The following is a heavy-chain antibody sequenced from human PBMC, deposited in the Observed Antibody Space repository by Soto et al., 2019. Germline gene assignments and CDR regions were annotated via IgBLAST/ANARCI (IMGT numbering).Heavy chain of an antibody. CDR2: IYSGGST. V-gene: IGHV3-66*01. J-gene: IGHJ5*02. Sequence: EVQLVESGGGLVQPGGSLRLSCAASGFTVSRNYMTWVRQAPGKGLEWVSVIYSGGSTYYADSVKGRFTISRDNSKNTRYLQMNSLRAEDTGVYYCARSGGNYWFDPWGQGTLVTVSS. D-gene: IGHD2-21*02. CDR3: ARSGGNYWFDP. CDR1: GFTVSRNY.